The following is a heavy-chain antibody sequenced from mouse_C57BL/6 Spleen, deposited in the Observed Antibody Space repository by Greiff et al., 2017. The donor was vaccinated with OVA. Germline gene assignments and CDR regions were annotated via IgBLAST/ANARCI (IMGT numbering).Heavy chain of an antibody. V-gene: IGHV1-64*01. D-gene: IGHD2-5*01. CDR3: VAYYSNYRGAY. CDR1: GYTFTSYW. CDR2: IHPNSGST. Sequence: QVHLQQPGAELVKPGASVKLSCKASGYTFTSYWMHWVKQRPGQGLEWIGMIHPNSGSTNYNEKFKSKATLTVDKSSSTAYMQLSSLTSEDSAVYYCVAYYSNYRGAYWGQGTLVTVSA. J-gene: IGHJ3*01.